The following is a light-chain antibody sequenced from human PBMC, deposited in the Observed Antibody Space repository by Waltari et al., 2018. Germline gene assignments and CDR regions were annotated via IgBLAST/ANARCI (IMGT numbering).Light chain of an antibody. J-gene: IGLJ3*02. CDR3: QSYDNSLRAWV. Sequence: QSVLTQPPSVSGAPGQILTIPCTGSSSAIGAGFHVHWYQQLPGTAPKLLLYATNKRPSGVPDRFSASRSGASASLAIAGLQAEDEADYYCQSYDNSLRAWVFGGGTKLTVL. V-gene: IGLV1-40*01. CDR2: ATN. CDR1: SSAIGAGFH.